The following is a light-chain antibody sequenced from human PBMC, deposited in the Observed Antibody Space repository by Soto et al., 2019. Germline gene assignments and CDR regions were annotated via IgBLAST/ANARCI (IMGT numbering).Light chain of an antibody. V-gene: IGKV1-9*01. J-gene: IGKJ2*01. CDR1: QAIFNS. CDR3: QQLNSHPRT. Sequence: DIQLPQSNIFLSASVGDRVTISCRAIQAIFNSIAWYQQKPGKAPNLLIFGESTLQSGVPSRFSGSGSGTEFPLTISSLQPEEFATYDYQQLNSHPRTFGQGTKLEIK. CDR2: GES.